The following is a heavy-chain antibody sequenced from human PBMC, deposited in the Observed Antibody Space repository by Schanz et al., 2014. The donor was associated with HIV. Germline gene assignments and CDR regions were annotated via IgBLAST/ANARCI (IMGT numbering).Heavy chain of an antibody. CDR2: MSYDGRNE. CDR3: VRDQSLWGSGYTYFDH. D-gene: IGHD5-12*01. V-gene: IGHV3-33*08. Sequence: QVQLVESGGGVVQPGRSLRLSCAASGFTFRSYGMHWVRQAPGKGLECVASMSYDGRNEHYVDSVKGRFTISRDNSKNTLYLQMNSLRVEDTAVYHCVRDQSLWGSGYTYFDHWGQGTQVTVSS. J-gene: IGHJ4*02. CDR1: GFTFRSYG.